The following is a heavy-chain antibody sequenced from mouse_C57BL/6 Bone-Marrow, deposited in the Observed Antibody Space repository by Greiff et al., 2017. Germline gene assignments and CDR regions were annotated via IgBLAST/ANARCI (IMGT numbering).Heavy chain of an antibody. D-gene: IGHD1-1*01. V-gene: IGHV5-17*01. CDR1: GFTFSDYG. CDR3: ARRYYGSSSYAMDY. CDR2: ISSGSSTI. Sequence: EVMLVESGGGLVKPGGSLKLSCAASGFTFSDYGMHWVRQAPEKGLEWVAYISSGSSTIYYADTVKGRFTISRDNAKNTLFLQLTSLRSEDTAMXYCARRYYGSSSYAMDYWGQGTSVTVSS. J-gene: IGHJ4*01.